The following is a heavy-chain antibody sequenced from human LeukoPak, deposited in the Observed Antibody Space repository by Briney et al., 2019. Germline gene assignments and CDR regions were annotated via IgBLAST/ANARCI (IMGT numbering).Heavy chain of an antibody. CDR1: GGSFSGYY. D-gene: IGHD4-23*01. J-gene: IGHJ5*02. CDR3: ARHDYGGNSVLSWFDP. V-gene: IGHV4-34*01. CDR2: INHSGST. Sequence: SETLSLTCAVYGGSFSGYYWSWIRQPPGKGLEWIGEINHSGSTNYNPSLKSRVTISVDTSKNQFSLKLSSVTAADTAVYYCARHDYGGNSVLSWFDPWGQGTLVTVSS.